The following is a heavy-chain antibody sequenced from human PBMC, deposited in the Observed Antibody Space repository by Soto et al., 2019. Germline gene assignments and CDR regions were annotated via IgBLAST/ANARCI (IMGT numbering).Heavy chain of an antibody. CDR2: MNPKSGGA. CDR1: GYTFTDYY. CDR3: TRENIEHSDGLYDAFDI. Sequence: ASVKVSGKTSGYTFTDYYTHWGRQAPGQGLEWMGWMNPKSGGAYFAQKFQGRVTLTRDTSIGTAYIEVNSLTSDDTAVYFCTRENIEHSDGLYDAFDIWGQGTTVTVSS. V-gene: IGHV1-2*02. D-gene: IGHD5-18*01. J-gene: IGHJ3*02.